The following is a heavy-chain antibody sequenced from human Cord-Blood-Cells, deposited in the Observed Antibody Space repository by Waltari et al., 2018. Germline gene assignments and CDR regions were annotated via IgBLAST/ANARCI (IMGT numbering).Heavy chain of an antibody. CDR3: ARGRRVVIELDY. Sequence: QVQLQQWGAGLLKPSETLSLTCAVYGGSFSGYYWSWIRQPPGKGLEWIGEINHRGSTTYIPSLKSRVTISVDTSKNQFSLKLSSVAAADTAVYYCARGRRVVIELDYWGQGTLVTVSS. D-gene: IGHD2-21*01. J-gene: IGHJ4*02. V-gene: IGHV4-34*01. CDR2: INHRGST. CDR1: GGSFSGYY.